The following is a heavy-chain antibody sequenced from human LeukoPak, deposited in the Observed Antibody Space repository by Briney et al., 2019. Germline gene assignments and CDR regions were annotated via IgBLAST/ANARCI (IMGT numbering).Heavy chain of an antibody. Sequence: PGGSLRLSCAASGFTFSSYGMHWVRQAPGKGLEWVAFVSYDGGNKYYADSVKGRFTISRDNSKNTLYLQMNSLRAEDTAVYYCGWLPWLEGGAFDIWGQGTMVTVSS. CDR2: VSYDGGNK. V-gene: IGHV3-30*03. D-gene: IGHD3-22*01. CDR3: GWLPWLEGGAFDI. J-gene: IGHJ3*02. CDR1: GFTFSSYG.